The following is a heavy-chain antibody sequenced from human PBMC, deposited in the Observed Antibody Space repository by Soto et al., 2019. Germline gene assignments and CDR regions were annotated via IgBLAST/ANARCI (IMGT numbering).Heavy chain of an antibody. CDR2: IDDTGAGT. V-gene: IGHV3-23*01. D-gene: IGHD2-21*01. CDR1: GFPFSDYP. Sequence: GGSLRLSCAASGFPFSDYPMSWVRQAPGEGLEWVSTIDDTGAGTYYADSVRGRFTISRDNSKNTLYLQMSSLRADDTAVYYCAKHAPYLVMEKTRSPGVDIWGQGTTVTVYS. CDR3: AKHAPYLVMEKTRSPGVDI. J-gene: IGHJ6*02.